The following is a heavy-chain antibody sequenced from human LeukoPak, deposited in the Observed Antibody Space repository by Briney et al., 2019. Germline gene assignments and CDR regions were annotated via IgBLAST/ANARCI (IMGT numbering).Heavy chain of an antibody. CDR3: AKDLRSYTVVTALGFDY. CDR2: ISYDGSNK. J-gene: IGHJ4*02. Sequence: GGSLRLSCAASGFTFSDYGMHWVRQAPGKGLEWVAVISYDGSNKYYADSVKGRFTISRDNSKNTLYLQMNSLRAEDTAVYYCAKDLRSYTVVTALGFDYWGQGTLVTVSS. CDR1: GFTFSDYG. D-gene: IGHD4-23*01. V-gene: IGHV3-30*19.